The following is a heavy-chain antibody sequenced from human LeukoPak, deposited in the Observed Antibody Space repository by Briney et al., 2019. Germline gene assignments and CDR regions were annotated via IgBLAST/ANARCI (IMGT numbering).Heavy chain of an antibody. CDR2: IKEDGSDK. D-gene: IGHD6-25*01. CDR3: VRGTRSDSF. Sequence: PGGSLRLSCTASGFTFRNYWMSWVHQAPGKGLECVAYIKEDGSDKNYVDSVKGRFTISRDNARSSLYLQMNSLRVEDTAVYYCVRGTRSDSFWGQGTQVTVSS. V-gene: IGHV3-7*01. CDR1: GFTFRNYW. J-gene: IGHJ4*02.